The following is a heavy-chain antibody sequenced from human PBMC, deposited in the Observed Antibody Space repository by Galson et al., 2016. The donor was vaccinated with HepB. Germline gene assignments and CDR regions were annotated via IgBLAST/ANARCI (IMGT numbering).Heavy chain of an antibody. D-gene: IGHD6-13*01. CDR2: IYSVGST. Sequence: SLRLSCAASGFTVSYNHMSWVRQAPGRGLEWVSLIYSVGSTYYADSVEGRSTISRDNSKNMLYLQMNSLRAEDTAVYYCARDHQFESSPWYGEFDSWGQGTLVTVSS. J-gene: IGHJ4*02. CDR1: GFTVSYNH. V-gene: IGHV3-66*01. CDR3: ARDHQFESSPWYGEFDS.